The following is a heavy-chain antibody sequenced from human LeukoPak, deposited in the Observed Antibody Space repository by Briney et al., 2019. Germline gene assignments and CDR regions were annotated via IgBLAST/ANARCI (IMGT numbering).Heavy chain of an antibody. CDR1: GFTFSSYA. J-gene: IGHJ4*02. CDR2: ISSNGGST. Sequence: GGSLRLSCAASGFTFSSYAMHWVRQAPGKGLEYVSAISSNGGSTHYANSVKGRFTISRDNAKNSLYLQMNSLRAEDTAVYYCARWYSSGESHWGQGTLVTVSS. CDR3: ARWYSSGESH. D-gene: IGHD6-19*01. V-gene: IGHV3-64*01.